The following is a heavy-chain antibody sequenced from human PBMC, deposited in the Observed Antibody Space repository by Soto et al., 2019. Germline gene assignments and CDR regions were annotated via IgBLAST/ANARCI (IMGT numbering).Heavy chain of an antibody. CDR1: GYTFTDYY. J-gene: IGHJ4*02. V-gene: IGHV1-2*02. Sequence: ASVKVSCKASGYTFTDYYMHWVRQAPGQGLEWMGWINPNSGGTNYAQKFQGRVTMTRDTSISTAYMELSRLRSDDTAVYYCARKGTLERRPFDYWGQGTLVTVSS. CDR2: INPNSGGT. D-gene: IGHD1-1*01. CDR3: ARKGTLERRPFDY.